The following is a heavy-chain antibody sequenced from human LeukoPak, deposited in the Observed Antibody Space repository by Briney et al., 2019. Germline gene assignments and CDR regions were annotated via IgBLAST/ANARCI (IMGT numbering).Heavy chain of an antibody. CDR2: IYTSGST. V-gene: IGHV4-4*09. Sequence: NPSETLSLTCTVSGGSISSYYWSWIRQPPGKGLEWIGYIYTSGSTNYNPSLKSRVTISVDTSKNQFPLKLSSVTAADTAVYYCARHNYYDSSGYYDYWGQGTLVTVSS. J-gene: IGHJ4*02. CDR3: ARHNYYDSSGYYDY. D-gene: IGHD3-22*01. CDR1: GGSISSYY.